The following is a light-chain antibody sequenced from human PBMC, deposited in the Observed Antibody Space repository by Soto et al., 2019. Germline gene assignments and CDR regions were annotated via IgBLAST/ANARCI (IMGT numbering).Light chain of an antibody. CDR3: QQYNSYSWT. V-gene: IGKV1-5*03. CDR1: QSISSW. CDR2: KAS. J-gene: IGKJ1*01. Sequence: DIQMTQSPSTLSASVGDRVTITCRASQSISSWLAWNQQKPGKAPNLLIYKASSLESGVPSRFSGSGSGTEFTLTISSLQPDDFATYYCQQYNSYSWTFGQGTKVEIK.